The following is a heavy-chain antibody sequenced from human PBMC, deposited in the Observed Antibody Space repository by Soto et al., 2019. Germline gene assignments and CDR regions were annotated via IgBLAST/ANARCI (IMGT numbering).Heavy chain of an antibody. J-gene: IGHJ4*02. Sequence: QEQLQESGPGLVKPSETLSLTCTVSGGSISSYYWSWIRQPPGKGLEWIGYIYYSGSADYNPSLKSRVSISVDTSKNQFSLKLSSVTAADTAVYYCARVKWEQLYYFDSWGQGTLVTVSS. CDR3: ARVKWEQLYYFDS. D-gene: IGHD1-26*01. CDR1: GGSISSYY. V-gene: IGHV4-59*01. CDR2: IYYSGSA.